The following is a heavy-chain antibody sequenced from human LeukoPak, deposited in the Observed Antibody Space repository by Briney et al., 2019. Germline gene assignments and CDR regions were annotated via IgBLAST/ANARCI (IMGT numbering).Heavy chain of an antibody. CDR3: AKGRTLVGGSTRSYDY. CDR2: ISGNGGDT. Sequence: PGGSLRLSCAASGFTFSSYSMSWVRQAPGKGLEWVSVISGNGGDTFYADSVKGRFTISRDNSKHTLYLQMNSPRVEDTAVYYCAKGRTLVGGSTRSYDYWGQGTLVTVSS. CDR1: GFTFSSYS. J-gene: IGHJ4*02. D-gene: IGHD1-26*01. V-gene: IGHV3-23*01.